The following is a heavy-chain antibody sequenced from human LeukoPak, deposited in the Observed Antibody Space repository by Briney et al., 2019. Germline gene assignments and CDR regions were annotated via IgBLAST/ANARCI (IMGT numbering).Heavy chain of an antibody. D-gene: IGHD1-26*01. J-gene: IGHJ4*02. CDR3: ARDGAAATERGHFDY. Sequence: GASVKVSCKASGYRFTSYYLHWVRQAPGQGLEWMGVINPSGGSTTYGQKFQGRVTMTRDTSTLTVYIELSSLRSDDTAMYYCARDGAAATERGHFDYWGQGTLVTVSS. CDR2: INPSGGST. V-gene: IGHV1-46*01. CDR1: GYRFTSYY.